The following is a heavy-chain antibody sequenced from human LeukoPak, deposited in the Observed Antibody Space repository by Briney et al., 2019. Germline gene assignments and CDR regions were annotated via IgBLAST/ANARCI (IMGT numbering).Heavy chain of an antibody. CDR1: GFTFSSYA. CDR3: ARSGGYCSSTSCSKGPFDP. J-gene: IGHJ5*02. D-gene: IGHD2-2*01. Sequence: GGSLRLSCAASGFTFSSYAMSWVRQAPGKGLEWVSAISGSGGSTYYADSVKGRFTISRDNSKNTLYLQMNSLRAEDTAVYYCARSGGYCSSTSCSKGPFDPWGQGTLVTVSS. V-gene: IGHV3-23*01. CDR2: ISGSGGST.